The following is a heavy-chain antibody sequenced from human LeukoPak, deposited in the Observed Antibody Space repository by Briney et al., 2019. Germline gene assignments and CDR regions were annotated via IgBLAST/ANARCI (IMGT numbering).Heavy chain of an antibody. Sequence: GGSLRLSCAASGFTFSVYGMHWVRQASGKGLEWVARIRDKANSYATAYAASVKGRFTISRDDSKNTAYLQMNSLKTEDTAVYYCTRHEAGCSTTSCHYDYWGQGTLVTVSS. CDR1: GFTFSVYG. J-gene: IGHJ4*02. CDR2: IRDKANSYAT. CDR3: TRHEAGCSTTSCHYDY. D-gene: IGHD2-2*01. V-gene: IGHV3-73*01.